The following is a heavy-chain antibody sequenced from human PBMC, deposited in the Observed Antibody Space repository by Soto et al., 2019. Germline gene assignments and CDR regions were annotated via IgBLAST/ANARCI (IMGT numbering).Heavy chain of an antibody. CDR3: ARDAEYSSSSNIPEDYGMDV. CDR1: GGFISSYY. Sequence: SETLSLTCTVSGGFISSYYWSWIRQPPGKGLEWIGYIYYSGSTNYNPSLKSRVTISVDTSKNQFSLKLSSVTAADTAVYYCARDAEYSSSSNIPEDYGMDVWGQGTTVTVSS. V-gene: IGHV4-59*01. D-gene: IGHD6-6*01. J-gene: IGHJ6*02. CDR2: IYYSGST.